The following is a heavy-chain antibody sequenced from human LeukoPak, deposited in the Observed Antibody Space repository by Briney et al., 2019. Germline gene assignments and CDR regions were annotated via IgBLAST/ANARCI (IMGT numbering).Heavy chain of an antibody. CDR3: ASSIGSYYGSGSYPGAVDY. J-gene: IGHJ4*02. CDR2: IYTSGST. Sequence: SETLSLTCTVSGASMSSYYWSWIRQPAGKGLEWIGRIYTSGSTNYNPSLKSRVTMSVDTSKNQFSLKLSSVTAADTAVYYCASSIGSYYGSGSYPGAVDYWGQGTLVTVSS. CDR1: GASMSSYY. V-gene: IGHV4-4*07. D-gene: IGHD3-10*01.